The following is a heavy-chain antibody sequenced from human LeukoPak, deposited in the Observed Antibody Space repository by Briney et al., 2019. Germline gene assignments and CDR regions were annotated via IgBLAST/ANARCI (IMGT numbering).Heavy chain of an antibody. Sequence: ASVKVSCKASGYTFTSYYMHWVRQAPGQGLEWMGIINPSGGSTSYAQKFQGRVTMTRDTSTSTVYMELSSLRSEDTAVYYCARVWSGVGATGQRHYYGRDVWGRGTAVTVSS. CDR1: GYTFTSYY. CDR2: INPSGGST. CDR3: ARVWSGVGATGQRHYYGRDV. D-gene: IGHD1-26*01. J-gene: IGHJ6*02. V-gene: IGHV1-46*01.